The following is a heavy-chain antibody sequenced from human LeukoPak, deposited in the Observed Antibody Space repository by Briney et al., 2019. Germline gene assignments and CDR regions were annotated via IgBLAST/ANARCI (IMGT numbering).Heavy chain of an antibody. D-gene: IGHD1-26*01. Sequence: PSETLSLTCAVSGGSISSSTWWTWVRLPPGKGLEWIGEIFHSGSTNYNPSLKSRVTISVDTSKNQFSLKLSSVTAADTAVYYCARGSYYFDYWGQGTLVTVSS. CDR2: IFHSGST. CDR1: GGSISSSTW. CDR3: ARGSYYFDY. J-gene: IGHJ4*02. V-gene: IGHV4-4*02.